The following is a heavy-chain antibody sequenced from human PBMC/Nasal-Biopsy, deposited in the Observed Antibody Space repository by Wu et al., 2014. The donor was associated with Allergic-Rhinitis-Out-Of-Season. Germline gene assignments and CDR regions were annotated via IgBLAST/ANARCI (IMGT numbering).Heavy chain of an antibody. Sequence: SCAASGFTFSDYYMSWVRQAPGKGLDWVSYVTTSGRTIYYADSVKGRFTISRDSSKNTLYLQMNSLRAEDTALYYCAKDQFGGTRPYYLDYWGQGTLVAVSS. CDR1: GFTFSDYY. J-gene: IGHJ4*02. V-gene: IGHV3-11*01. CDR2: VTTSGRTI. D-gene: IGHD1-14*01. CDR3: AKDQFGGTRPYYLDY.